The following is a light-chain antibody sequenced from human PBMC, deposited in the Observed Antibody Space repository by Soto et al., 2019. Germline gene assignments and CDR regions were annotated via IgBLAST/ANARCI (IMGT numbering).Light chain of an antibody. CDR3: QQYDNLPLT. CDR1: QTISGW. Sequence: DIQMTQSPSTLSASVGDTVTITCRSSQTISGWLAWYQQRPGKAPNLLIFDASTLESGVPSRFSGSGSGTHFTLTISSLQPEDTATYYCQQYDNLPLTFGPGTKVDIK. J-gene: IGKJ3*01. V-gene: IGKV1-5*01. CDR2: DAS.